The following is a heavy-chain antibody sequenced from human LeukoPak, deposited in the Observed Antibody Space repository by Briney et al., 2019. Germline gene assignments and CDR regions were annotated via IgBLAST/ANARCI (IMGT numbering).Heavy chain of an antibody. CDR3: AILPGYSSGWYEVNY. CDR1: GFTLSSYA. J-gene: IGHJ4*02. Sequence: GGSPRLSCATSGFTLSSYAMSWVRQAPGKGVEWVSGISGSGGSTYYADSVKGRFTISRDNSRNTLYLQMNSPRAEDTAVYYCAILPGYSSGWYEVNYWGQGTLVTVSS. CDR2: ISGSGGST. D-gene: IGHD6-13*01. V-gene: IGHV3-23*01.